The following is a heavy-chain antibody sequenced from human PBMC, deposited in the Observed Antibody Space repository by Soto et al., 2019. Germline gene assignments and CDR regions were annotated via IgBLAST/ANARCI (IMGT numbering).Heavy chain of an antibody. D-gene: IGHD6-19*01. J-gene: IGHJ5*02. CDR1: EFTFNNYA. V-gene: IGHV3-23*01. CDR3: AKDRRSPPYQWLVRGWFDP. Sequence: EVQLLESGGGLVQPGGSLRLSCAASEFTFNNYAMSLVRQAPGEGLEWVSTISGDGDTTYYADSVKGRFTISRDNSKNTLSLQMNSLRAEDTAVYYCAKDRRSPPYQWLVRGWFDPWGQGTLVTVSS. CDR2: ISGDGDTT.